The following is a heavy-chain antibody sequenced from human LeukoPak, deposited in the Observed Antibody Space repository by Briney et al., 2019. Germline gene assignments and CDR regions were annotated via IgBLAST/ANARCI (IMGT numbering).Heavy chain of an antibody. CDR3: AKAVVIVPTATPFDY. Sequence: GGSLRLSCAASGFTLSSYAMSWVRQAPGKGLEWVSAISDSGNTYHADSVKGRSTISRDSSKNTLFLQMNRLRPEDAAVYYCAKAVVIVPTATPFDYWGQGTLVTVSS. CDR1: GFTLSSYA. V-gene: IGHV3-23*01. J-gene: IGHJ4*02. CDR2: ISDSGNT. D-gene: IGHD2-2*01.